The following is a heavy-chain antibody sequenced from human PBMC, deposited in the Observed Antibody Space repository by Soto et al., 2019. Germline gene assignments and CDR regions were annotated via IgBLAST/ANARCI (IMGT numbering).Heavy chain of an antibody. V-gene: IGHV1-8*02. J-gene: IGHJ6*02. Sequence: ASVKLSCKASGGTFSAYAINWVRQASGQGLEWMGWMNPINGATGSARRFQGRVSMTRNTATGTAYLELTSLRSDDTAVYYCGRGPSPRAPAGGTPYYYAMDVWGQGTTVTVLL. D-gene: IGHD6-13*01. CDR1: GGTFSAYA. CDR2: MNPINGAT. CDR3: GRGPSPRAPAGGTPYYYAMDV.